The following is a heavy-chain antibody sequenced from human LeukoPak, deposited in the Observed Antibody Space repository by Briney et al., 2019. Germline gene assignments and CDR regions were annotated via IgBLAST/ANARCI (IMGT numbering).Heavy chain of an antibody. J-gene: IGHJ4*02. Sequence: ASVTVSCKASGYTFTGYYMHWVRQAPGQGLEWMGWINPNSGGTNYAQKFQGRVTMTRDTSISTAYMELSRLRSDDTAVYYCARDDSSGYYPTAYDYWGQGTLVTVSS. D-gene: IGHD3-22*01. CDR3: ARDDSSGYYPTAYDY. V-gene: IGHV1-2*02. CDR1: GYTFTGYY. CDR2: INPNSGGT.